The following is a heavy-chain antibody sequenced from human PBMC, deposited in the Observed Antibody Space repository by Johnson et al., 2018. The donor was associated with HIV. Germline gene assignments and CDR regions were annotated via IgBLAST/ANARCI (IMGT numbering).Heavy chain of an antibody. Sequence: VQLVESGGGVARPGGSLRLSCAASGFMFDDYGMGWVRQVPGKGLEWVSGINWNGGSTGYADSVKGRFTISRDNSKKTLYLRMNSLRAEDTALYYCARERFSDILTGYHAFDVWGQGTMVTVSS. V-gene: IGHV3-20*04. D-gene: IGHD3-9*01. CDR3: ARERFSDILTGYHAFDV. CDR2: INWNGGST. J-gene: IGHJ3*01. CDR1: GFMFDDYG.